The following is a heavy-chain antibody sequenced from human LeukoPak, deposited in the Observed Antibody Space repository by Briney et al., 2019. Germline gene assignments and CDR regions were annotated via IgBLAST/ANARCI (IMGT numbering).Heavy chain of an antibody. CDR1: GFTFSSYW. V-gene: IGHV3-7*01. CDR3: AREGLNYDYVWGSYRNGFDY. CDR2: IKQDGSEK. D-gene: IGHD3-16*02. Sequence: GGSLRLSCAASGFTFSSYWMSWVRQAPGKGLEWVANIKQDGSEKYYVDSVKGRFTISRDNAKNSLYLQMNSLRAEDTAVYYCAREGLNYDYVWGSYRNGFDYWGQGTLVTVSS. J-gene: IGHJ4*02.